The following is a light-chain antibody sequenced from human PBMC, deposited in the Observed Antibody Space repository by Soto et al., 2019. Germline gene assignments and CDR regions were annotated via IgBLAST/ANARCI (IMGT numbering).Light chain of an antibody. CDR1: QPISYRS. J-gene: IGKJ4*01. Sequence: IVLTQSPGTMSLSPGEGATLSRRASQPISYRSLAWYQQKPGQAPRLLIYDASNRATGIPARFSGSGSGTDFTLTISSLQPDDFATYYCQQYNSYSPLTFSGGTKVDIK. CDR2: DAS. CDR3: QQYNSYSPLT. V-gene: IGKV3-20*01.